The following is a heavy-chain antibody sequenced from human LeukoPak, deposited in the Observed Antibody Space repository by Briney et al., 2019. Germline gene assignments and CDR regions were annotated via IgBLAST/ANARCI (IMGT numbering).Heavy chain of an antibody. V-gene: IGHV1-58*01. CDR1: GFTFTSSA. J-gene: IGHJ3*02. CDR2: IVVGSGNT. CDR3: AAARVAGYCSSTSCYGLAFDI. D-gene: IGHD2-2*03. Sequence: ASVKVSCKASGFTFTSSAVQWVRQARGQRLEWIGWIVVGSGNTNYAQKFQERVTITRDMSTSTAYMELSSLRSEDTAVYYCAAARVAGYCSSTSCYGLAFDIWGQGTMVTVSS.